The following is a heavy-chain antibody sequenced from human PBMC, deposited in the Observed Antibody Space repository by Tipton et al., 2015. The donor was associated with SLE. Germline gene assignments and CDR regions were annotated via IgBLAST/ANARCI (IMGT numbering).Heavy chain of an antibody. CDR3: ARSYYYYYYHMDV. CDR2: ISSSGSTI. CDR1: GFTFSSYE. J-gene: IGHJ6*03. Sequence: SLRLSCAASGFTFSSYEMNWVRQAPGKGLEWVSYISSSGSTIYYADSVKGRFTISRDNAKNSLYLQMNSLRAEDTAVYYCARSYYYYYYHMDVWGKGTTVTVSS. V-gene: IGHV3-48*03.